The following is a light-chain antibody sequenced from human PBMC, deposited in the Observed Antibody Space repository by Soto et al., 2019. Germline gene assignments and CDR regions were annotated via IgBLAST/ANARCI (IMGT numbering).Light chain of an antibody. CDR3: QQYNNWPGWT. J-gene: IGKJ1*01. CDR1: KRVSTH. Sequence: EIVVTQSPATLSVSPGEGATLSCRTSKRVSTHVAWYQQKPGQAPRLLILGASTRATAIPARFSGSGSGTEFTLTIISLQSEDLAVYHCQQYNNWPGWTFGQGTKVEIK. CDR2: GAS. V-gene: IGKV3-15*01.